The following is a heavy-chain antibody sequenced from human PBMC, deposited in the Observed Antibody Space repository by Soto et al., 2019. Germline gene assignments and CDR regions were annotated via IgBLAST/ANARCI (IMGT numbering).Heavy chain of an antibody. V-gene: IGHV3-23*01. Sequence: GGSLRLSCAASGFTFSSYAMSWVRQAPGKGLEWVSAISGSGGSTYYADSVKGRFTISRDNSKNTLYLQMNSLRAEDTAVYYFAKDRGCYYHSCGPESPRGQETIVTVSS. CDR2: ISGSGGST. CDR3: AKDRGCYYHSCGPESP. CDR1: GFTFSSYA. D-gene: IGHD3-22*01. J-gene: IGHJ3*01.